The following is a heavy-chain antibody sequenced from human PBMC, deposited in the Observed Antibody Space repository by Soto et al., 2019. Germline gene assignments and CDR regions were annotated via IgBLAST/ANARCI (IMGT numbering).Heavy chain of an antibody. CDR3: VRPGPHFEKVI. D-gene: IGHD3-10*01. V-gene: IGHV4-59*01. CDR1: GASMSDYY. J-gene: IGHJ1*01. CDR2: MHSNGNA. Sequence: SETLSLTCTVSGASMSDYYGTWIRHPPGRGLEWIGFMHSNGNANYSSSLKGRATISVDTYNNQFSLILTSVTAADTAVYYCVRPGPHFEKVIWGQGTLVTGSS.